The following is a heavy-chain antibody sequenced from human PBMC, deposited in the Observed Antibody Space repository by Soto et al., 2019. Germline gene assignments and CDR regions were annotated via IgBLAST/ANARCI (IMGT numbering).Heavy chain of an antibody. CDR3: VKWHTSNFDTLAFAGFDW. V-gene: IGHV3-23*01. CDR2: ISGGGST. Sequence: RVSFAASCFTFRDYVMTWVRQAPGKGLEWVSAISGGGSTYYAASVTGRFTISRDNSKSTLYLQMNNLRAEDTATYYCVKWHTSNFDTLAFAGFDWWGQGTQVTVSS. D-gene: IGHD3-22*01. J-gene: IGHJ4*02. CDR1: CFTFRDYV.